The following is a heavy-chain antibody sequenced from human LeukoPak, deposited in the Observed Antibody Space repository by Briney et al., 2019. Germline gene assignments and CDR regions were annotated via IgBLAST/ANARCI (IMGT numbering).Heavy chain of an antibody. Sequence: SVKVSCKASGGTFSSYAISWVRQAAGQGLEWMGGIIPIFGTANYAQKFQDRVTTTAAESTRTAYMELSSVRSEDTAVYYCAGGRPYDFWSGYPYFDYWGQGTLVTVSS. CDR2: IIPIFGTA. D-gene: IGHD3-3*01. CDR1: GGTFSSYA. CDR3: AGGRPYDFWSGYPYFDY. J-gene: IGHJ4*02. V-gene: IGHV1-69*13.